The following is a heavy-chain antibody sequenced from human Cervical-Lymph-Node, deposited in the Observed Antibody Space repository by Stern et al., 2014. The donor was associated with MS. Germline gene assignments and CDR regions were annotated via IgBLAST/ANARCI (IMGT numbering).Heavy chain of an antibody. J-gene: IGHJ4*02. Sequence: VQLVESGGGLVQPGRSLRLSCAASGFRFDDFSMHWVRQAPGKGLEWVSGISSNSGNKAYAKSVEGRFTISRDNAKRSVYLQLSSLRTDDTARYYCVNARDWGQGTLVIVSS. CDR3: VNARD. V-gene: IGHV3-9*01. CDR1: GFRFDDFS. CDR2: ISSNSGNK.